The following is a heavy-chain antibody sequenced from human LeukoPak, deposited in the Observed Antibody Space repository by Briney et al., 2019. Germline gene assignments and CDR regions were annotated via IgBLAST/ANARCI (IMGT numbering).Heavy chain of an antibody. CDR1: GFTFSSYW. J-gene: IGHJ1*01. D-gene: IGHD6-19*01. CDR2: INSDGSST. CDR3: ARDRFLSSGLYPFQH. V-gene: IGHV3-74*01. Sequence: GGSLRLSCAASGFTFSSYWMHWVRQAPGKGLVWVSRINSDGSSTSYADSVKGRFTISRDNAKNTLYLQMDSLRAEDTAVYYCARDRFLSSGLYPFQHWGQGTLVTVSS.